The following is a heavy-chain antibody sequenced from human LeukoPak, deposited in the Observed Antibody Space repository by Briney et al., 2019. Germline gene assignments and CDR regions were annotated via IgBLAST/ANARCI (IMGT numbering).Heavy chain of an antibody. V-gene: IGHV3-48*04. J-gene: IGHJ5*02. Sequence: GGSLRLSCAASGFTFSSYWMSWVRQAPGKGLEWVSHSSGSGKTIHYADSVKGRFTISRDNAKSSLYLQMNSLRAEDTAVYYCARMTGSRSSWFDPWGQGTLVTVSS. CDR3: ARMTGSRSSWFDP. CDR2: SSGSGKTI. D-gene: IGHD3-10*01. CDR1: GFTFSSYW.